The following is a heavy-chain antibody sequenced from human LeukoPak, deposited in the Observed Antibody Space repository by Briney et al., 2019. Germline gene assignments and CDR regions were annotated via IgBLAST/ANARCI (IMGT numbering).Heavy chain of an antibody. J-gene: IGHJ4*02. CDR1: GFTFSSYE. V-gene: IGHV3-48*03. CDR3: ARGFWVVRGVVFDY. CDR2: ISSSGSTM. D-gene: IGHD3-10*01. Sequence: PGGSLRLSCAASGFTFSSYEMNWVRQAPGKGLEWVSYISSSGSTMYYGDSVKGRFTISRDNAKNSLYLQMNSLRAEDTAVYYCARGFWVVRGVVFDYWGQGTLVTVSS.